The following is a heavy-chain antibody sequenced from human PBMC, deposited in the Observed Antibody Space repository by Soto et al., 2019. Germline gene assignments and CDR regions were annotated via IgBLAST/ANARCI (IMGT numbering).Heavy chain of an antibody. V-gene: IGHV5-51*01. Sequence: GESLRISCKGSGYSFTSYWIGWVRQMPGKGLEWMGIIYPGDSDTRYSPSFQGQVTISADKSISTAYLQWSSLKASDTAMYYCARSGCTNGVCFGYWGQGTLVTGSS. D-gene: IGHD2-8*01. CDR3: ARSGCTNGVCFGY. CDR1: GYSFTSYW. CDR2: IYPGDSDT. J-gene: IGHJ4*02.